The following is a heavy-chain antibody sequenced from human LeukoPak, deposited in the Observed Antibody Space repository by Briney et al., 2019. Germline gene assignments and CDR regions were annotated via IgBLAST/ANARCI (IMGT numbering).Heavy chain of an antibody. J-gene: IGHJ6*03. Sequence: ASVKVSCKASGYTFTGYYMHWVRQAPGQGLEWMGGIIPIFGTANYAQKFQGRVTITTDESTSTAYMELSSLRSEDTAVYYCARAKPNPHNYYMDVWGKGTTVTVSS. CDR3: ARAKPNPHNYYMDV. CDR2: IIPIFGTA. V-gene: IGHV1-69*05. CDR1: GYTFTGYY.